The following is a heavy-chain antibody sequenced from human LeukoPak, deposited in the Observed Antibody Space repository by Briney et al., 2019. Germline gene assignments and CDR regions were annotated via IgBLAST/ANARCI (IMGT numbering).Heavy chain of an antibody. Sequence: GGSLRLSCAASGFTFSSYAMSWVRQAPGKELEWVSVISGSGGSTYYRDSVKGRFTISRDNSKNTLYLQMNSLTAGDTAVYYCAKDGTTTVTFDYWGQGTLVTVSS. V-gene: IGHV3-23*01. CDR2: ISGSGGST. CDR1: GFTFSSYA. D-gene: IGHD4-11*01. J-gene: IGHJ4*02. CDR3: AKDGTTTVTFDY.